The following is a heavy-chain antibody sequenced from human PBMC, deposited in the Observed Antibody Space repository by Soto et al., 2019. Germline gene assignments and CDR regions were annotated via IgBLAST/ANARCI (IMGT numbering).Heavy chain of an antibody. CDR2: ITHGGST. CDR3: ARARFDSWSHIYYGLDV. CDR1: GGSFSACF. Sequence: KTSETLSLTCGVYGGSFSACFWTWLRQSPGKGLEWIGEITHGGSTDYNPALKSRLVMSVDTSKNQFSLRVTSVTAADAAVYFCARARFDSWSHIYYGLDVWGQGTTVTVSS. J-gene: IGHJ6*02. D-gene: IGHD3-3*01. V-gene: IGHV4-34*01.